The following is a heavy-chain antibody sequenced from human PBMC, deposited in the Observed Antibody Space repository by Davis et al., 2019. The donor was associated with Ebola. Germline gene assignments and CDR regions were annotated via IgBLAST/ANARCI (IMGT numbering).Heavy chain of an antibody. V-gene: IGHV3-7*01. CDR2: IKQDGSEK. Sequence: GGSLRLSCAASGFTFSSYWMSWVRQAPGKGLEWVANIKQDGSEKYYVGSVKGRFTISRDNAKNSLYLQMNSLRAEDTAVYYCARDQELYDFWSGYYYYYYYGMDVWGQGTTVTVSS. D-gene: IGHD3-3*01. CDR1: GFTFSSYW. CDR3: ARDQELYDFWSGYYYYYYYGMDV. J-gene: IGHJ6*02.